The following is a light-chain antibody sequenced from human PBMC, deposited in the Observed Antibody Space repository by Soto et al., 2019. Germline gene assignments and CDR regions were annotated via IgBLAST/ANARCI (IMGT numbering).Light chain of an antibody. V-gene: IGKV4-1*01. CDR3: QQYYSLPLT. J-gene: IGKJ4*01. CDR2: WAS. Sequence: DIVMTQSPDSLAVPLGERAAFNCKSSQSLLYSSTGESCLAWYQRKPGQPPKLLIYWASTRESGVPDRFSGSGSGTDFTLTISSLQAEDVAVYYCQQYYSLPLTFGGGTKVEIK. CDR1: QSLLYSSTGESC.